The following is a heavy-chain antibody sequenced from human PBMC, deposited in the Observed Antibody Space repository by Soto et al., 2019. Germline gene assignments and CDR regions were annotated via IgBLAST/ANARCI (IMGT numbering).Heavy chain of an antibody. CDR3: ARGFKISGVVIDY. J-gene: IGHJ4*02. CDR1: GGSFSGYY. CDR2: INHILST. Sequence: SETLSLTCAVYGGSFSGYYWIWIRQPPVNGLEFIGEINHILSTNYNPSLKSRFTISLYTSKNHFSLKLSSVTAAYTAVYYCARGFKISGVVIDYWGQGTLVTVSS. D-gene: IGHD3-3*01. V-gene: IGHV4-34*01.